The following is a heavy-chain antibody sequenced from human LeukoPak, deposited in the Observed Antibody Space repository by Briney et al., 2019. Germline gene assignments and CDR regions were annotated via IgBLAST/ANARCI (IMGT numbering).Heavy chain of an antibody. Sequence: GGSLRLSCAASGFTFDDYGMSWVRQAPGKGLEWVSGINWNGGSTGYADSVKGRFTISRDNAKNSLYLQMNSLRAEDTAVYYCARDRLLGDRHYYSYYYMDVWGKGTTVTVSS. CDR2: INWNGGST. V-gene: IGHV3-20*04. CDR1: GFTFDDYG. CDR3: ARDRLLGDRHYYSYYYMDV. D-gene: IGHD3-16*01. J-gene: IGHJ6*03.